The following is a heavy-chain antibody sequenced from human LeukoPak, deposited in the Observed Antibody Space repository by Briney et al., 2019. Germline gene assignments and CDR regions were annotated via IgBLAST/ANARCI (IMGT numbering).Heavy chain of an antibody. CDR1: SFTFSKYW. Sequence: GGSLRLSCAASSFTFSKYWFRWVRQAPGKGLDWVSRIDTNGRTTDYADSVKGRFTISRDNAKNTLFLEMNSLRAEDTAVYYCARDLAGADDYWGQGTRVTVSS. D-gene: IGHD6-13*01. V-gene: IGHV3-74*01. CDR2: IDTNGRTT. J-gene: IGHJ4*02. CDR3: ARDLAGADDY.